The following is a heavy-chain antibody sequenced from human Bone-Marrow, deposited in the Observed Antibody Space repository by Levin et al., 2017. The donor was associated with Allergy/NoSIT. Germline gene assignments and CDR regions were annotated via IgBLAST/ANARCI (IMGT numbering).Heavy chain of an antibody. J-gene: IGHJ4*02. CDR3: ARAEFSIVVVPAAIRISSAFDY. CDR2: INSDGSST. CDR1: GFTFSSYW. D-gene: IGHD2-2*01. Sequence: LSLTCAASGFTFSSYWMHWVRQAPGKGLVWVSRINSDGSSTSYADSVKGRFTISRDNAKNTLYLQMNSLRAEDTAVYYCARAEFSIVVVPAAIRISSAFDYWGQGTLVTVSS. V-gene: IGHV3-74*01.